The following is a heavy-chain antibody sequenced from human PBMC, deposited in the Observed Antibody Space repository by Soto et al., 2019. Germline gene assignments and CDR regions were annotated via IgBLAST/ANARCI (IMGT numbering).Heavy chain of an antibody. J-gene: IGHJ5*02. CDR3: ARDGFPYSSSWYSWFDP. Sequence: GGSLRLSCAASGFTFSSYGMHWVRQAPGKGLEWVAVIWYDGSNKYYADSVKGRFTISRDNSKNTLYLQMNSLRAEDTAVYYCARDGFPYSSSWYSWFDPWGQGTLVTVSS. V-gene: IGHV3-33*01. D-gene: IGHD6-13*01. CDR1: GFTFSSYG. CDR2: IWYDGSNK.